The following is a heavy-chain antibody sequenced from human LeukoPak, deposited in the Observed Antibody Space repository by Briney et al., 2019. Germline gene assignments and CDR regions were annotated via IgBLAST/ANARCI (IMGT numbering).Heavy chain of an antibody. Sequence: PGGSLRLSCAASGFTFGAYAMSWVRQAPGKGLEWVSSISGGHGGTYYADSVKGRFTISRDDSKNTLYLQVNSLRAEDTAVYYCAKGQYASGWNSGNYWGQGTLVTVSS. J-gene: IGHJ4*02. CDR1: GFTFGAYA. V-gene: IGHV3-23*01. CDR3: AKGQYASGWNSGNY. D-gene: IGHD1/OR15-1a*01. CDR2: ISGGHGGT.